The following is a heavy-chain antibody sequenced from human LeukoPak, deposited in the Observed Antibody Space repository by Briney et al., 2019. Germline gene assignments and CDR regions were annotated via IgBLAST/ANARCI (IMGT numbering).Heavy chain of an antibody. CDR2: ISASNGNT. CDR1: GYTFINYG. J-gene: IGHJ4*02. Sequence: GASVKVSCTASGYTFINYGVTWVRQAPGQGLEWMGWISASNGNTSYAQKLQGRVTMTTETSTSTAYMELRSLRSDDTAVYYCARALSRGYSGYDYGLGYWGQGTLVTVSS. V-gene: IGHV1-18*01. D-gene: IGHD5-12*01. CDR3: ARALSRGYSGYDYGLGY.